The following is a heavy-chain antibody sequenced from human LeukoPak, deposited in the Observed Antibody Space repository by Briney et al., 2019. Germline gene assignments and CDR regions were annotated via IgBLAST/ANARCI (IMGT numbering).Heavy chain of an antibody. V-gene: IGHV1-46*01. Sequence: GSSVKVSCKASGGTFSSYAMSWVRQAPGQGLEWMGIINPSGGSTSYAQKFQGRVTMTRDMSTSTVYMELSSLRSEDTAVYYCARAPMVRGVVVNYMDVWGKGTTVTVSS. CDR2: INPSGGST. CDR1: GGTFSSYA. D-gene: IGHD3-10*01. CDR3: ARAPMVRGVVVNYMDV. J-gene: IGHJ6*03.